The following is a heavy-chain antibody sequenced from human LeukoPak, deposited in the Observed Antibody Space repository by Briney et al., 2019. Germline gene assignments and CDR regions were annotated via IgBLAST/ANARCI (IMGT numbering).Heavy chain of an antibody. CDR3: ARDFWSGTYYYYYYMDV. V-gene: IGHV3-11*04. Sequence: RYYADSVKGRFTISRDNAKNSLYLQMNSLRAEDTAVYYCARDFWSGTYYYYYYMDVWGKGTTVTVSS. J-gene: IGHJ6*03. D-gene: IGHD3-3*01. CDR2: R.